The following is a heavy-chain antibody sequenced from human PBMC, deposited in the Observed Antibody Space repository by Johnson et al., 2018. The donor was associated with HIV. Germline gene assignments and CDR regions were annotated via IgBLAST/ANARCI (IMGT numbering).Heavy chain of an antibody. CDR2: ISYDGTKK. V-gene: IGHV3-30-3*01. D-gene: IGHD5-18*01. CDR1: GFTFSSYA. J-gene: IGHJ3*02. CDR3: ARGKAWIQSWDDAFDI. Sequence: QVQLVESGGGLVQPGGSLRLSCAASGFTFSSYAMHWVRQAPGKGLEWVAVISYDGTKKYYADSVKGRFTMSRDNSKNTIYLQTNSLRREDTAVYYCARGKAWIQSWDDAFDIWGQGTMVTVSS.